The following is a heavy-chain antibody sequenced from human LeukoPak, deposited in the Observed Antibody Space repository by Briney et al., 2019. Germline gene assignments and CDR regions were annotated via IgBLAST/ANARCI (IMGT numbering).Heavy chain of an antibody. D-gene: IGHD2-15*01. CDR2: IYYSGST. J-gene: IGHJ5*02. V-gene: IGHV4-39*01. Sequence: SETLSLTCTVSGGSISSSSYSRGWIRQPPGKGLEWIGSIYYSGSTYYNPSLKSRVTISVDTSKNQFSLKLSSVTAADTAVYYCARQGDIVVVVAATRVRSWFDPWGQGTLVTVSS. CDR1: GGSISSSSYS. CDR3: ARQGDIVVVVAATRVRSWFDP.